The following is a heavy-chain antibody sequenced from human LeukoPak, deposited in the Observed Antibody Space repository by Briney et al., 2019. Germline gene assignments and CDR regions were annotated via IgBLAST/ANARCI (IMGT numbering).Heavy chain of an antibody. Sequence: GGSLRLSCAASGFTFSSYGMSWVRQAPGKGLEWVSAISGSGGSTYYADSVKGRFTISRDNSKNTLYLQMNSLRAEDTAVYYCAKDLFPFGDRGGSDYWGQGTLVTVSS. J-gene: IGHJ4*02. CDR3: AKDLFPFGDRGGSDY. CDR2: ISGSGGST. V-gene: IGHV3-23*01. D-gene: IGHD3-10*01. CDR1: GFTFSSYG.